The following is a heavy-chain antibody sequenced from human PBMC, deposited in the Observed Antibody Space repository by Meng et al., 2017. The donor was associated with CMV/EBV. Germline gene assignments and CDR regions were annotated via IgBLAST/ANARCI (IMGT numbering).Heavy chain of an antibody. CDR3: VTWLWFGELSGYYIDY. CDR1: GGSISSSSYY. D-gene: IGHD3-10*01. CDR2: IYYSGST. V-gene: IGHV4-39*07. Sequence: QLQLQESGPGLVKPSETLSLTCTVSGGSISSSSYYWGWIRQPPGKGLEWIGSIYYSGSTYYNPSLKSRVTISVDTSKNQFSLKLSSVTAADTAVYYCVTWLWFGELSGYYIDYWGQGTLVTVSS. J-gene: IGHJ4*02.